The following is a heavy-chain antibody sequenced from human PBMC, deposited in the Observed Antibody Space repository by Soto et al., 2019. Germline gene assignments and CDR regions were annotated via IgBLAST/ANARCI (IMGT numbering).Heavy chain of an antibody. Sequence: EVQLVESGGGVVPPGGSLRLSCAASGFTFSGYWMHWVRQAPGKGLMWVSRINGDGRTTNYADSVKARFTISRENAKNKLYLQMNSLRAEDTAVYYCARAAYGEYWFDPWGQGTLVTVSS. CDR3: ARAAYGEYWFDP. D-gene: IGHD4-17*01. J-gene: IGHJ5*02. CDR1: GFTFSGYW. CDR2: INGDGRTT. V-gene: IGHV3-74*01.